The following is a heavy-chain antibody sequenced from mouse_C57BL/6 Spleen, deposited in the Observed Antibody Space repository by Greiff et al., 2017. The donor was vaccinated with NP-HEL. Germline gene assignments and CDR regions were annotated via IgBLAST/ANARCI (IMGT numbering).Heavy chain of an antibody. CDR2: IHPNSGST. CDR1: GYTFTSYW. V-gene: IGHV1-64*01. Sequence: QVQLKQPGAELVKPGASVKLSCKASGYTFTSYWMHWVKQRPGQGLEWIGMIHPNSGSTNYNEKFKSKATLTVDKSSSTAYMQLSSLTSEDSAVYYCARKYDDYDFDYWGQGTTLTVSS. J-gene: IGHJ2*01. CDR3: ARKYDDYDFDY. D-gene: IGHD2-3*01.